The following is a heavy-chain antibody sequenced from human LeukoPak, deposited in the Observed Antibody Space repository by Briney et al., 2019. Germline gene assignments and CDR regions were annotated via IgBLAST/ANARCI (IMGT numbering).Heavy chain of an antibody. CDR1: GGSISSYY. V-gene: IGHV4-4*07. D-gene: IGHD2-15*01. J-gene: IGHJ6*03. Sequence: SETLSLTCTVSGGSISSYYWSWIRQPAGKGLEWIGRIYTSGSTNYNPSLKSRVTMSVDTSKNQFSLKLSSVTAADTAVYYCARVGYCSGGSCYAHYYYYYYMDVWGKGTTVTVSS. CDR3: ARVGYCSGGSCYAHYYYYYYMDV. CDR2: IYTSGST.